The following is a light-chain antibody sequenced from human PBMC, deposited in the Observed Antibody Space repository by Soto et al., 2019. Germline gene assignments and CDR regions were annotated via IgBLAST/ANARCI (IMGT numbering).Light chain of an antibody. Sequence: DIQMSQSASTLSASVGDRVTITCRASQSISSWLAWYQQKPGQAPNLLIYDASSLASGVPSRFSGSGSGTEFTLTVSSLQPDDFATYYCQQYNSYSQTFGQGTKVDIK. V-gene: IGKV1-5*01. CDR1: QSISSW. J-gene: IGKJ1*01. CDR2: DAS. CDR3: QQYNSYSQT.